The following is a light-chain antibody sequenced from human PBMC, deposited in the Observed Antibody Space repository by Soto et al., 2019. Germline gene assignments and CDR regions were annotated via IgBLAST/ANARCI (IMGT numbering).Light chain of an antibody. CDR3: KSYAGSNTYV. Sequence: QSVLTQPPSASGAPGQSVTISCTGTKNDIGVYDFVSWYERHPGKAPRLSIYDFVQLRSGCPDRFSGSQSGNTASLTVSGLQAADEADYFCKSYAGSNTYVFGSGTRSPS. CDR1: KNDIGVYDF. CDR2: DFV. V-gene: IGLV2-8*01. J-gene: IGLJ1*01.